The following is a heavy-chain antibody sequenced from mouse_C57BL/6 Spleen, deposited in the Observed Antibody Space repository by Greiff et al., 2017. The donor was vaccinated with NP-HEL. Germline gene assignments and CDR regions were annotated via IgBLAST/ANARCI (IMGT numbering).Heavy chain of an antibody. V-gene: IGHV1-69*01. Sequence: QVQLQQPGAELVMPGASVKLSCKASGYTFTSYWMHWVKQRPGQGLEWIGEIDPSDSYTNYNQKFKGKSTLPVDKSSSTPYMQLSSLTSEDSAVYYCATAQPRAMDYWGQGTSVTVSS. CDR2: IDPSDSYT. CDR3: ATAQPRAMDY. D-gene: IGHD6-1*01. CDR1: GYTFTSYW. J-gene: IGHJ4*01.